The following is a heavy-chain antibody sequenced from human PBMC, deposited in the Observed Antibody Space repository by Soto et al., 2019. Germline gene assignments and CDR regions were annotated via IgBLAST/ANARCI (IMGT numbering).Heavy chain of an antibody. V-gene: IGHV1-18*01. CDR3: ARGPRYGGYCSGGSCYSTYYYYGMDV. CDR1: GYTFTSYG. J-gene: IGHJ6*02. Sequence: QVQLVQSGAEVKKPGASVKVSCKASGYTFTSYGISWVRQAPGQGLEWMGWISAYNGNTNYVQKLQGRVTMTTDTSTSTAYMELRSLRSDDTAVYYCARGPRYGGYCSGGSCYSTYYYYGMDVWGQGTTVTVSS. D-gene: IGHD2-15*01. CDR2: ISAYNGNT.